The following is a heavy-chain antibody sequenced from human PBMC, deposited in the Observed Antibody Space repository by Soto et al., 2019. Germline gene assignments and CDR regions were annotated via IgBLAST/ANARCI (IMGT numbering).Heavy chain of an antibody. J-gene: IGHJ6*02. Sequence: GGSLRLSCEGTGVTFEDSVMEWVRLAPGKGLEWVAGISWNSDVKQYAESVKGRFTISRDNAKKSLYLQMNNLRDEDTAIYYCARDMDHYDIWGHNQRGMEVWGQGTKVTVYS. CDR2: ISWNSDVK. CDR1: GVTFEDSV. D-gene: IGHD3-9*01. CDR3: ARDMDHYDIWGHNQRGMEV. V-gene: IGHV3-9*01.